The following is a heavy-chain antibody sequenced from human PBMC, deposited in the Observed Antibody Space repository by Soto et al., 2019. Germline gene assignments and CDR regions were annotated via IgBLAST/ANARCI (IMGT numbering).Heavy chain of an antibody. CDR1: GVSISSGGYY. CDR3: ACVIGGDSEYYFDY. V-gene: IGHV4-31*03. CDR2: IYYSRRT. D-gene: IGHD2-21*02. Sequence: QVQLQESGPGLVKPSPTLSLTCTVSGVSISSGGYYWSWIRQHPGKGLEWSVNIYYSRRTYYNTSLKSRVIMSVDTSTNHFSLNRSSVTAADTAIYYCACVIGGDSEYYFDYWGQGTRVTVSS. J-gene: IGHJ4*02.